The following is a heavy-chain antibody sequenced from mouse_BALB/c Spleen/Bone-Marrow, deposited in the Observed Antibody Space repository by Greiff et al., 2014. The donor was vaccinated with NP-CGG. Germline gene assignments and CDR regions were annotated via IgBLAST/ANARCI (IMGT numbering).Heavy chain of an antibody. CDR3: ARFAGTPYTMDY. D-gene: IGHD4-1*01. CDR1: GYSITSYYS. J-gene: IGHJ4*01. Sequence: EVQVVESGPDLVKPSQSLSLTCTVTGYSITSYYSWHWIRQFPGNKLEWMGYIHYSGITVYNPSLKSRISITRDTSNNQFFLQLNSVTTGDTATYYCARFAGTPYTMDYWGQGTSVTVSS. CDR2: IHYSGIT. V-gene: IGHV3-1*02.